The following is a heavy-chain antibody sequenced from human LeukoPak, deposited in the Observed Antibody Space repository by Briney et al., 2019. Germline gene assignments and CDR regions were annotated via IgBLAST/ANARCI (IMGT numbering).Heavy chain of an antibody. D-gene: IGHD3-10*01. CDR1: GYTFTSYA. CDR2: INAGNGNT. Sequence: ASVQVSCQASGYTFTSYAMHWVRQAPGQRLEWMGWINAGNGNTKYSQKFQGRVTITRDTSASTAYMELSSLRSEDTAVYYCARGRGPKKITAIGSEYNWFDPWGQGTLVTVSS. J-gene: IGHJ5*02. CDR3: ARGRGPKKITAIGSEYNWFDP. V-gene: IGHV1-3*01.